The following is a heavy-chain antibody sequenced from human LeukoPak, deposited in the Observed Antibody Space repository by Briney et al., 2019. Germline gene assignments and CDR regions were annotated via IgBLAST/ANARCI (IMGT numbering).Heavy chain of an antibody. CDR2: INHSRST. J-gene: IGHJ4*02. D-gene: IGHD3-22*01. CDR1: GGSFSGYY. V-gene: IGHV4-34*01. CDR3: ARAADSVDYFDY. Sequence: SETLSLTCAVYGGSFSGYYWSWIRQPPGKGLEWIGEINHSRSTNYNPSLRSRVTISVDTSKNQFSLKLSSVTAADTAVYYCARAADSVDYFDYWGQGTLVTVSS.